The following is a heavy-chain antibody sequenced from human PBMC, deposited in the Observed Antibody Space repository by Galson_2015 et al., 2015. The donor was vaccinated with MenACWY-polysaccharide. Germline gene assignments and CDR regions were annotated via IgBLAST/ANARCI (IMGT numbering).Heavy chain of an antibody. V-gene: IGHV4-59*11. CDR2: IYYSGTT. J-gene: IGHJ6*02. D-gene: IGHD6-6*01. CDR3: ARHLTEYKYGMDV. CDR1: GASISGHY. Sequence: SETLSLTCTVSGASISGHYWSWIRQPPGEGLEWIAYIYYSGTTNYNPSLQSRVTISLDTSRNQFSLTLSSVTAADTAVYYCARHLTEYKYGMDVWGQGTTVTVSS.